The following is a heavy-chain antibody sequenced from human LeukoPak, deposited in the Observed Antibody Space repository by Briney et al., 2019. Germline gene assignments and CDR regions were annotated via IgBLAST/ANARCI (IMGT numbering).Heavy chain of an antibody. V-gene: IGHV3-7*03. Sequence: PGGSLRLSCAASGFXFSSYWMSWVRQAPGNGQEWVANINQDGSEKYYVDSVKGRFTISRDNAKNSLSLQMNSLRAEDTAVYYCATHVSGWKGFFDYWGQGTLVTVSS. J-gene: IGHJ4*02. CDR1: GFXFSSYW. D-gene: IGHD6-19*01. CDR2: INQDGSEK. CDR3: ATHVSGWKGFFDY.